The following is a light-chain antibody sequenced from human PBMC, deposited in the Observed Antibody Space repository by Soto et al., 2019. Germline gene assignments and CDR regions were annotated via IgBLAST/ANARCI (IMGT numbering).Light chain of an antibody. V-gene: IGLV2-14*01. CDR1: RRDVGGYDY. J-gene: IGLJ2*01. CDR3: SSYTGSATLR. CDR2: EIA. Sequence: QSALTQPASVSGSLGQSITISCSGTRRDVGGYDYVSWYQQHPGKAPKLVIYEIAYRPSGVSYRFSGSKSGNTASLTISGLQPEDEAFYYCSSYTGSATLRFGGGTKVTVL.